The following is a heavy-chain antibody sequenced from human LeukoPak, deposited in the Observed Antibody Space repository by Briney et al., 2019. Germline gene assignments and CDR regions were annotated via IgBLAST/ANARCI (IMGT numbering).Heavy chain of an antibody. J-gene: IGHJ5*02. D-gene: IGHD3-22*01. V-gene: IGHV3-23*01. CDR1: GFTFSTYA. CDR3: VKGLEDRHDSSGYYSNWFDP. CDR2: ISANGGRT. Sequence: GGSLRLSCAASGFTFSTYAMGWVRQAPGKGLEWVSGISANGGRTYYADSVKGRFTISRDNSKNTLYVHMISLRAEDTAIYYCVKGLEDRHDSSGYYSNWFDPWGQGTLVTVSS.